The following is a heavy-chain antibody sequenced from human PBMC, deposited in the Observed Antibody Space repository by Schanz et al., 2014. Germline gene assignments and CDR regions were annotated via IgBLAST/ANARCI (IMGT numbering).Heavy chain of an antibody. Sequence: QVQLVQSGAEVKKPGASVKVSCKASGYTFTNYNIIWVRQATGQGLEWMGWMNPNRGNTAYAQKFQGRVTMTRNTXISTAYMELSSLXXXDTAVYYCARSVWGDGDDYWGQGTLVTVSS. CDR1: GYTFTNYN. J-gene: IGHJ4*02. CDR3: ARSVWGDGDDY. CDR2: MNPNRGNT. D-gene: IGHD3-16*01. V-gene: IGHV1-8*01.